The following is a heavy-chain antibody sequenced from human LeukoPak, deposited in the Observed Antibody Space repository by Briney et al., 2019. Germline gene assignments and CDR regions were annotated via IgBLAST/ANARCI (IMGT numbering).Heavy chain of an antibody. CDR2: IWYDGSNK. J-gene: IGHJ3*02. CDR1: GFTFSSYA. V-gene: IGHV3-33*01. CDR3: AREADCSGGSCYRGAFDI. D-gene: IGHD2-15*01. Sequence: PGGSLRLSCAASGFTFSSYAMHWVRQAPGXGLEWVAAIWYDGSNKYYVDSVKGRFTISRENSKNTLYLQMNSPRGEDTAVYYCAREADCSGGSCYRGAFDIWGQGTMVTVSS.